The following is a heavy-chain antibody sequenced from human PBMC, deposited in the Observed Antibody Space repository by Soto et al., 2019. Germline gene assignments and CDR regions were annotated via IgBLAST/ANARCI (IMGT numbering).Heavy chain of an antibody. D-gene: IGHD2-21*02. V-gene: IGHV6-1*01. Sequence: QVQLQQSGPGLVKPSQTLSLTCAISGDSVSSNSAAWNWIRQSPSRGLEWLGRAYYRSQWYYDSAVFVRSRITVIPDTSKTQFSLQLSSVTPEDTAVYVCTKQKGDSRTYNGMDVWGQGTTVIVSS. CDR3: TKQKGDSRTYNGMDV. CDR1: GDSVSSNSAA. CDR2: AYYRSQWYY. J-gene: IGHJ6*02.